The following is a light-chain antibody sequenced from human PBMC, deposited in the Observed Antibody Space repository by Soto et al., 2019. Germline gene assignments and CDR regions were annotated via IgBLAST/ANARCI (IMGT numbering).Light chain of an antibody. CDR2: KAS. CDR1: QTISSW. J-gene: IGKJ1*01. V-gene: IGKV1-5*03. Sequence: DIQMTQSPSTLSGSVGDRVTITCRASQTISSWLAWYQQKPGKAPKLLIYKASTLKSGVPSRFSASRSGTEFTLTVSSLQPDDFATYCRQLYNSYSGAIGQGTKVDSK. CDR3: QLYNSYSGA.